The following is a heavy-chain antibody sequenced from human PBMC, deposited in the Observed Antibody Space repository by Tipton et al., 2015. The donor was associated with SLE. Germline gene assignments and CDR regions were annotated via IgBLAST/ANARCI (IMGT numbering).Heavy chain of an antibody. V-gene: IGHV3-33*01. CDR2: IWYDGSNE. J-gene: IGHJ4*02. CDR1: GFTFSNYG. CDR3: ARVGYGYSFGSGFDY. D-gene: IGHD5-18*01. Sequence: SLRLSCAASGFTFSNYGMHWVRQAPGKGLEWVARIWYDGSNEHYADSVKGRFTISRDNSRNTLSLQINSLRGDDTALYYCARVGYGYSFGSGFDYWGQGTLVSVSS.